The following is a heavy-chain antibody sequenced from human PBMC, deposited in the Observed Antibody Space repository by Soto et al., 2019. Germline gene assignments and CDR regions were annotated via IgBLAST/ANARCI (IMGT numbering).Heavy chain of an antibody. CDR1: GFTFRSYG. Sequence: GGSLSLSCVASGFTFRSYGMHWVRQAPDKGLEWVATVWFDGSNKYYADSVKGRFTISRDNSKNMLSLQMNSLRAEDTAMYYCATDHYYDASGYVPPDFWGQGTLVTVSS. CDR2: VWFDGSNK. V-gene: IGHV3-33*01. CDR3: ATDHYYDASGYVPPDF. J-gene: IGHJ4*02. D-gene: IGHD3-22*01.